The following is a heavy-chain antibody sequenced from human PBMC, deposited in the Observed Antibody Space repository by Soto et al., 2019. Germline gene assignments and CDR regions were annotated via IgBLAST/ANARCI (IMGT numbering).Heavy chain of an antibody. CDR1: GYTFTSYY. J-gene: IGHJ6*02. Sequence: ASVKVSCKASGYTFTSYYMHWERQAPGQGLEWMGIINPSGGSTSYAQKFQGRVTMTRDTSTSTVYMELSSLRSEDTAVYYCAREGGGPNGMDVWGQGTTVTVSS. V-gene: IGHV1-46*01. CDR2: INPSGGST. D-gene: IGHD2-15*01. CDR3: AREGGGPNGMDV.